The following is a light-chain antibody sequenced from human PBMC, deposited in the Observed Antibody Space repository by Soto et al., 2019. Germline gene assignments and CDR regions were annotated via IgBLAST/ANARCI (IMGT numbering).Light chain of an antibody. Sequence: QLVLTQAPSASASLGASVKLTCTLSSGHSSYAIASHQQQPEKGPRYLMKFNSDGSHSKGDRNPERFSGSSSGAESYLTNSSLQSEDEADYSGQTWGTGHVVFCGGSKVAVL. CDR3: QTWGTGHVV. CDR1: SGHSSYA. V-gene: IGLV4-69*01. J-gene: IGLJ2*01. CDR2: FNSDGSH.